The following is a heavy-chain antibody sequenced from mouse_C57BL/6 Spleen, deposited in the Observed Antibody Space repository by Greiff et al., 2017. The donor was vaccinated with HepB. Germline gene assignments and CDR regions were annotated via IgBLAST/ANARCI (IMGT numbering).Heavy chain of an antibody. CDR3: ASRDY. CDR2: INPSTGGT. V-gene: IGHV1-43*01. CDR1: GYSFTGYY. Sequence: VQLQQSGPELVKPGASVKISCKASGYSFTGYYMHWVKQSSEKSLEWIGDINPSTGGTSYNQKFKGKATLTVDKSSSTAYMQLKSLTSEDSAVYYCASRDYWGQGTTLTVSS. J-gene: IGHJ2*01.